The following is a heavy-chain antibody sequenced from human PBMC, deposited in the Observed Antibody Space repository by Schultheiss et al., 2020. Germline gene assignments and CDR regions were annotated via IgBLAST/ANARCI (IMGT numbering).Heavy chain of an antibody. V-gene: IGHV3-11*05. CDR2: ISSSTSYT. CDR1: GFMFTDYY. Sequence: GGSLRLSCAASGFMFTDYYMSWVRQAPGKGLEWVSYISSSTSYTTYADSVKGRFTISRDNAKNSMYLLMDSLRAEDTAVYYCARVRGYGGHKIHDYWGQGTLVTVSS. D-gene: IGHD5-12*01. J-gene: IGHJ4*02. CDR3: ARVRGYGGHKIHDY.